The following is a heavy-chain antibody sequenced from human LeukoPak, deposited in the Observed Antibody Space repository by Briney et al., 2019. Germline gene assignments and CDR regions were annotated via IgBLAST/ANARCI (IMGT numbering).Heavy chain of an antibody. V-gene: IGHV4-4*07. D-gene: IGHD3-10*01. J-gene: IGHJ5*02. CDR1: GVSIRRYY. Sequence: SETLSFTCTVSGVSIRRYYWSWIRKPAGKGLEWIGRIYSSGSTTYNPSLKSRVTMSIDTSKNQFSLKLSFVTAADTAVYYCARDSGTTGEVKFDPWGQGTLVTVSS. CDR2: IYSSGST. CDR3: ARDSGTTGEVKFDP.